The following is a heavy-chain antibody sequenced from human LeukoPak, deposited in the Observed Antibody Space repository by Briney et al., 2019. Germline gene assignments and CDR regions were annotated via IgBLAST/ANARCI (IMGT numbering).Heavy chain of an antibody. J-gene: IGHJ3*02. V-gene: IGHV1-2*02. CDR3: AIGWFGESHDAFDI. D-gene: IGHD3-10*01. Sequence: ASVKVSCKASGHTFTGYYMHWVRQAPGQGLEWMGWINPNSGGTNYAQKFQGRVTMTRDTSISTAYMELSRLRSDDTAVYYCAIGWFGESHDAFDIWGQGTMVTVSS. CDR2: INPNSGGT. CDR1: GHTFTGYY.